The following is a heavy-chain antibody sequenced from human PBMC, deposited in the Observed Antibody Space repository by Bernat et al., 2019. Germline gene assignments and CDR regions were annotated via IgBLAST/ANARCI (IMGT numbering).Heavy chain of an antibody. V-gene: IGHV1-69*01. Sequence: QVQLVQSGAEVKKPGSSVKVSCKASGGTFSSYAISWVRHAPGQGLEWMGGIIPIFGTANYAQKFQGRVTITTNESTSTAYMELSSLRSEDTAVYYCARAKPGVGWFDPWGQGTLVAVSS. CDR3: ARAKPGVGWFDP. J-gene: IGHJ5*02. CDR1: GGTFSSYA. CDR2: IIPIFGTA. D-gene: IGHD3-10*01.